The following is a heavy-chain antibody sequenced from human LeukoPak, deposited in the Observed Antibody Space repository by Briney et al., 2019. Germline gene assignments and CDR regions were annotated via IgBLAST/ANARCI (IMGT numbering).Heavy chain of an antibody. CDR2: INHSGST. J-gene: IGHJ4*02. Sequence: SETLSLTCAVYGGSFSGYYWSWIRQPPGKGLEWIGEINHSGSTNYNPSLKSRVTISVDTSKNQFSLKLSSVTAADTAVYYCASLAVAGEVFDYWGQGTLVTVSS. CDR3: ASLAVAGEVFDY. CDR1: GGSFSGYY. V-gene: IGHV4-34*01. D-gene: IGHD6-19*01.